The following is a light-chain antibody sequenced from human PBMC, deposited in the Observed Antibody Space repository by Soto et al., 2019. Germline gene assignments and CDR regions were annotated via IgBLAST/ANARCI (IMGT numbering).Light chain of an antibody. V-gene: IGKV1-12*01. J-gene: IGKJ4*01. Sequence: DSQMTQSPPSVSASVGDRVTITCRASQGINSWLAWYQQQPGKAPQLLIYAASSLQSGVPSRFSGSRSGTDFTLTISSLQPEDFATYYCQQGNSFPLTFGGGTKVDIK. CDR1: QGINSW. CDR2: AAS. CDR3: QQGNSFPLT.